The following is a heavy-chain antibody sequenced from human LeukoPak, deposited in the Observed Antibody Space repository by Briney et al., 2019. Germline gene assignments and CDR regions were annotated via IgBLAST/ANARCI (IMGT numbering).Heavy chain of an antibody. CDR1: GYTFTSYG. Sequence: GASVKVSCKASGYTFTSYGISWVRQAPGQGLEWMGWISAYNGNTNYAQKLQGRVTMTTDTSTSTAYMELRSLRSDDTAVYYCARDLAEGYDFHHNWFDPWGQGTLVTVSS. V-gene: IGHV1-18*01. D-gene: IGHD3-3*01. CDR3: ARDLAEGYDFHHNWFDP. J-gene: IGHJ5*02. CDR2: ISAYNGNT.